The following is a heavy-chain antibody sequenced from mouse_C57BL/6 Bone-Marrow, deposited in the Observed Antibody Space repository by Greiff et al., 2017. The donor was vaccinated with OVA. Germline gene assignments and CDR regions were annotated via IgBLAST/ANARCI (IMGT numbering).Heavy chain of an antibody. J-gene: IGHJ1*03. CDR1: GYTFTSYW. Sequence: VQLQQSGAELVKPGASVKLSCKASGYTFTSYWMHWVKQRPGRGLEWIGRIDPNSGGTKYNEKVKSKAILTVDKPSSTVYMQISSLTSEDSAVYYCARDGFYYYGSFYCYFDVWGTGTTVTVSS. CDR3: ARDGFYYYGSFYCYFDV. V-gene: IGHV1-72*01. D-gene: IGHD1-1*01. CDR2: IDPNSGGT.